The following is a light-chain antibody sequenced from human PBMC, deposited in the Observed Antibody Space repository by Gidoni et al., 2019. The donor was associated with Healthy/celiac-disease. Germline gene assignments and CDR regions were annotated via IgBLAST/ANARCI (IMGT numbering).Light chain of an antibody. CDR1: SGHSSYI. V-gene: IGLV4-60*02. CDR2: LEGSGSY. Sequence: QPVLTQSSSASASLGSSVKLTCTLSSGHSSYIIAWHQQQPGKAHRYLMKLEGSGSYNKGSGVPDRFSGSSSGADRYLTISNLQFEDEADYYCETWDSNFVVFGGGTKLTVL. J-gene: IGLJ2*01. CDR3: ETWDSNFVV.